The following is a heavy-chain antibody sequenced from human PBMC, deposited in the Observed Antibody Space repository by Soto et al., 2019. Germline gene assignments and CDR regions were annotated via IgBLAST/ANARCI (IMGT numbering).Heavy chain of an antibody. D-gene: IGHD5-12*01. V-gene: IGHV3-53*02. Sequence: EVQLVETGGGLIQPGGTLRLACAAAGFTVSINYMTWVRQAPGKGLEWVSVIYSDGSTYYADSVKGRFTISRDNSKNTLYLQMNSLRAEDTAVYYCARPNSGYGYDSFDMCGQGTRVTVSS. CDR1: GFTVSINY. J-gene: IGHJ3*02. CDR3: ARPNSGYGYDSFDM. CDR2: IYSDGST.